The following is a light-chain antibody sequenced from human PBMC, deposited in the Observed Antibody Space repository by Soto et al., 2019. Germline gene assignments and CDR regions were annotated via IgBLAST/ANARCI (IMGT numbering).Light chain of an antibody. Sequence: DIQLTQSPAFLSASVGDKVTITCRASQDISTYLAWYQQKPGKAPNLLIYSASTLQSGVPSRFSGSGSGTEFTLAISSLQPEDFATYYCQQIKNYPVPFGGGTRVEVK. CDR1: QDISTY. J-gene: IGKJ4*01. CDR3: QQIKNYPVP. V-gene: IGKV1-9*01. CDR2: SAS.